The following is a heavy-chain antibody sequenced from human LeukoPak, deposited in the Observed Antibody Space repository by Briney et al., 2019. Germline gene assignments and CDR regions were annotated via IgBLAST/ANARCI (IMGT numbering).Heavy chain of an antibody. CDR3: ARGGYSYGFYYFDY. D-gene: IGHD5-18*01. Sequence: SETLSLTCAVYGVSFSGYYWSWIRQPPGKGLEWIGEINHSGSTNYNPSLKSRVTISVDTSNNQFSLKLSSVTAADTAVYYCARGGYSYGFYYFDYWGQGTLVTVSS. CDR1: GVSFSGYY. CDR2: INHSGST. V-gene: IGHV4-34*01. J-gene: IGHJ4*02.